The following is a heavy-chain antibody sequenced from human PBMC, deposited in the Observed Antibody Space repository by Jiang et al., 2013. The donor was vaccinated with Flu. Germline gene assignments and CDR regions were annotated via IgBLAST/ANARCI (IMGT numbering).Heavy chain of an antibody. Sequence: GAEVKKPGESLKISCKGSGYSFSSYWIGWVRQMPGKGLEWMGIIYPGDSDTRYSPSFQGQVTISADKSISTAYLQWCSLKASDTAMYYCARLEGWNYVDFDYWAREPWSPSPQ. CDR2: IYPGDSDT. J-gene: IGHJ4*02. CDR3: ARLEGWNYVDFDY. CDR1: GYSFSSYW. V-gene: IGHV5-51*03. D-gene: IGHD1-7*01.